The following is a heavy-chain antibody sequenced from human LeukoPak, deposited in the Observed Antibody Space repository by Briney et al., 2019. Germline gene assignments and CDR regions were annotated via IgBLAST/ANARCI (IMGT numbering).Heavy chain of an antibody. V-gene: IGHV3-30*02. Sequence: PGGSLRLSCVTSGFTFSTYGMHWVRQAPGKGLEWVAFIRHDGSDKYYTDSVKGRFTISRDDSKNTLYLQMNNLRAEDSAVYYCVKDLPVLHQWGQGTLVTVSS. D-gene: IGHD2-2*01. CDR2: IRHDGSDK. J-gene: IGHJ4*02. CDR1: GFTFSTYG. CDR3: VKDLPVLHQ.